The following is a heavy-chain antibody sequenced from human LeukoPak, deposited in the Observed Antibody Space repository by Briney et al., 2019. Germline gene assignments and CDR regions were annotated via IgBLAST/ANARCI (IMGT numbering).Heavy chain of an antibody. CDR3: ATTPYYYGSGIAY. V-gene: IGHV3-23*01. CDR1: GFTFSSYA. Sequence: PGGSLRLSCAASGFTFSSYAMSWVRQAPGKGLECVSAISGSGGSTYYADSVKGRFTISRDNSKNTLYLQMNSLRAEDTPVYYCATTPYYYGSGIAYWGQGTLVNGSS. D-gene: IGHD3-10*01. J-gene: IGHJ4*02. CDR2: ISGSGGST.